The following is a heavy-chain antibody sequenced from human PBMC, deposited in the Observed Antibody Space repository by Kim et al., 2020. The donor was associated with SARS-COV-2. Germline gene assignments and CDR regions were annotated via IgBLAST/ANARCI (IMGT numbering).Heavy chain of an antibody. Sequence: GGSLRLSCAASEFTISSYEMNWVRQFPGKGLEWFSYISGSGSMIYYADSVKGRFTISRDDAKNALYLQMNSLRAEDTAVYYCAAGLKHYYYYMDVWGKGT. CDR2: ISGSGSMI. V-gene: IGHV3-48*03. J-gene: IGHJ6*03. CDR3: AAGLKHYYYYMDV. CDR1: EFTISSYE. D-gene: IGHD6-13*01.